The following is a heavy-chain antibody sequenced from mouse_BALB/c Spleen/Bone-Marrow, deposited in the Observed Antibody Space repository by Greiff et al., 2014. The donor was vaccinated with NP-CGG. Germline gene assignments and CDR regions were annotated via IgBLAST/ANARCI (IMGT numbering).Heavy chain of an antibody. CDR1: GFTFTDYF. V-gene: IGHV7-3*02. J-gene: IGHJ2*01. CDR2: IRNKPNGYTT. D-gene: IGHD5-1*01. Sequence: EVMLVESGGGLVQPGGSLRLSCTTSGFTFTDYFMTWVRQPPGKALEWLSFIRNKPNGYTTEYNPSVKGRFTISRDNSQGILYLQMNTLRAEDSAIYYCARDYSGYFDFWGQGTTLTVSS. CDR3: ARDYSGYFDF.